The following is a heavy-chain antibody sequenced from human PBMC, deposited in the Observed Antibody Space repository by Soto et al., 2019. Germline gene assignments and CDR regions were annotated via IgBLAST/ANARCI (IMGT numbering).Heavy chain of an antibody. CDR2: MNPNSGNT. CDR1: GYTFTSYD. Sequence: ASVKVSCKASGYTFTSYDINWVRQANGQGLEWMGWMNPNSGNTGYAQKFQGRVTMTRNTSMSTAYMELSSLRSEDTAVYYCARGFSSWYNYYYYYMDVWGKGTTVTVSS. J-gene: IGHJ6*03. V-gene: IGHV1-8*01. CDR3: ARGFSSWYNYYYYYMDV. D-gene: IGHD6-13*01.